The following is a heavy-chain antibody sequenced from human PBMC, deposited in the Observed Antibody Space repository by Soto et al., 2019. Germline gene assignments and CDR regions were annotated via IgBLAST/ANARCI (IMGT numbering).Heavy chain of an antibody. V-gene: IGHV4-31*03. CDR1: GGSISSGGYY. Sequence: SETLSLTCTVSGGSISSGGYYWSWIRQHPGKGLEWIGYIYYSGSTYYNPSLKSRVTISVDTSKNQFSLKLSSVTAADTAVYYCARDLRSREGIDYWGQGTLVTVSS. CDR2: IYYSGST. CDR3: ARDLRSREGIDY. J-gene: IGHJ4*02.